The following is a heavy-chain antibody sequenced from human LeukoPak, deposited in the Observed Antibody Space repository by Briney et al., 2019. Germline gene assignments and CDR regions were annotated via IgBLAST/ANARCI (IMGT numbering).Heavy chain of an antibody. J-gene: IGHJ3*02. V-gene: IGHV1-69*13. CDR3: ARGVTMVRGATVAFDI. D-gene: IGHD3-10*01. Sequence: SVKVSCKASGGTFSSYAISWVRQAPGQGLEWMGRIIPIFGTANYAQKFQGRVTITADESTSTAYMELSSLRSEDTAVYYCARGVTMVRGATVAFDIWGQGTMVTVSS. CDR1: GGTFSSYA. CDR2: IIPIFGTA.